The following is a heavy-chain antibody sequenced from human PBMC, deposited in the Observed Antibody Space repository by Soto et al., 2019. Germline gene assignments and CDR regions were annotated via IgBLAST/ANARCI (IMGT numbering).Heavy chain of an antibody. V-gene: IGHV1-69*01. CDR2: IIPIFGTA. CDR3: AVGIAAAGIVWFDP. Sequence: QVQLVQSGAEVKKPGSSVKVSCKASGGTFSSYAISWVRQAPGQGLEWMGGIIPIFGTANYAQKFQGRVTITADESTSTAYMGLSSLRSEDTAVYYCAVGIAAAGIVWFDPWGQGTLVTVSS. J-gene: IGHJ5*02. D-gene: IGHD6-13*01. CDR1: GGTFSSYA.